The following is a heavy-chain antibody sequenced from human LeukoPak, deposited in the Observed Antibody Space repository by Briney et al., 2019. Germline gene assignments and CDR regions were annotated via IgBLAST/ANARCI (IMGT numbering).Heavy chain of an antibody. J-gene: IGHJ4*02. D-gene: IGHD3-3*01. CDR1: GGSIRSYY. Sequence: SETLSLTCTVSGGSIRSYYWSWIRQPPGKGLGWIGYIYFSGSTSYNPSLKSRVTISVDRSKNQFSLKLSSVAAADTAVYYCARSYDTNFDYWGQGTLVTVSS. V-gene: IGHV4-59*01. CDR2: IYFSGST. CDR3: ARSYDTNFDY.